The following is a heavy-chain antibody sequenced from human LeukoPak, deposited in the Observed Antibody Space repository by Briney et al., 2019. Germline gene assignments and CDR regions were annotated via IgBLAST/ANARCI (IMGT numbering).Heavy chain of an antibody. CDR3: ARGIAVAGNNFDY. Sequence: SQTLSLTCTVSGGSISSGGYYWSWIRQPPGKGLEWIGYIYHSGSTYYNPSLKSRVTISVDRSKNQFSLKLSSVTAADTAVYYCARGIAVAGNNFDYWGQGTLVTVSS. CDR2: IYHSGST. V-gene: IGHV4-30-2*01. D-gene: IGHD6-19*01. J-gene: IGHJ4*02. CDR1: GGSISSGGYY.